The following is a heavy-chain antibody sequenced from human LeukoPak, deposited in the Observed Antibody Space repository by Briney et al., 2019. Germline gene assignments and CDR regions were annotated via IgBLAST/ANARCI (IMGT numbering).Heavy chain of an antibody. Sequence: GGSLRLSCAASGFTFGSYAMSWVRQAPGKGLEWVSAISGSGGSTYYADSVKGRFTISRDNSKNTLYLQMNSLGADDTAVYYCAKGNWRYFDYWGQGTLVTVSS. CDR1: GFTFGSYA. CDR3: AKGNWRYFDY. V-gene: IGHV3-23*01. J-gene: IGHJ4*02. CDR2: ISGSGGST. D-gene: IGHD1-1*01.